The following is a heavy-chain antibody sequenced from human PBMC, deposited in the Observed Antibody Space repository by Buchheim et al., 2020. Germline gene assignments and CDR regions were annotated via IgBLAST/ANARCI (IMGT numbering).Heavy chain of an antibody. D-gene: IGHD3-22*01. V-gene: IGHV3-11*01. CDR1: GFTFSDYY. J-gene: IGHJ6*02. CDR3: ARDSGYYYDSSGYYLPWSYYYYGMDV. CDR2: ISSSGSTI. Sequence: QVQLVESGGGLVKPGGSLRLSCAASGFTFSDYYMSWIRQAPGKGLEWVSYISSSGSTIYYADSVKGRFTISRANAQNSLYLQMNSLRAEDTAVYYCARDSGYYYDSSGYYLPWSYYYYGMDVWGQGTT.